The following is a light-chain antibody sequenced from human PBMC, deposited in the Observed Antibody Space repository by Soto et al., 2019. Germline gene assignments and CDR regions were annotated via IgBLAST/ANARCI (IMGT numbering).Light chain of an antibody. V-gene: IGKV3-15*01. Sequence: EVVMTQSPATLSVSPGERATLSCRASQSVSSDLAWYQQKPGQAPRLLIYGASTRATGIPARVSGSRSGTEFTLTISSLQSEDFALYYCQQYNNWPLTFGQGTRLEIK. CDR3: QQYNNWPLT. CDR1: QSVSSD. CDR2: GAS. J-gene: IGKJ5*01.